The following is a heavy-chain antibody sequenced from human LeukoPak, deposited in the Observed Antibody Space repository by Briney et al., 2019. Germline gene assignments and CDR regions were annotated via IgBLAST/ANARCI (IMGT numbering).Heavy chain of an antibody. CDR2: INPNSGGT. CDR3: AREVASGYCIDGVCPPFGY. CDR1: GYTFTGHY. J-gene: IGHJ4*02. Sequence: ASVKVSCKASGYTFTGHYMHWVRQAPGPGLEWMGWINPNSGGTNYAQKFQGRVTMTRDTSISTAYMELSRLRSDDTAVYYCAREVASGYCIDGVCPPFGYWGQGTLVTVSS. D-gene: IGHD2-8*01. V-gene: IGHV1-2*02.